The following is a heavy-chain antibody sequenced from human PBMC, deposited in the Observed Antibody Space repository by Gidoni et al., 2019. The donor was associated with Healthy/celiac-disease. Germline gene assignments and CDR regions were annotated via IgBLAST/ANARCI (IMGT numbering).Heavy chain of an antibody. CDR2: ISAYNGNT. Sequence: QVQLVQSGAEVKKPGASVKVSCKASGYTFTSYGISWVRQAPGQGLEWMGWISAYNGNTNYAQKLQGRVTMTTDTSTSTAYMELRSLRSDDTAVYYCARDPAYGGRPGYYYYYMDVWGKGTTVTVSS. CDR1: GYTFTSYG. V-gene: IGHV1-18*01. D-gene: IGHD2-15*01. CDR3: ARDPAYGGRPGYYYYYMDV. J-gene: IGHJ6*03.